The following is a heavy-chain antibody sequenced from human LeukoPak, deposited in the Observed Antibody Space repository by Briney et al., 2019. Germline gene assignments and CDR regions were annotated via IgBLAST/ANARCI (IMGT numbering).Heavy chain of an antibody. D-gene: IGHD6-13*01. CDR3: AREEYSSRWRYGMDV. Sequence: NSSETLSLTCAVYGGSFSGYYGSWIRQPPGKGREWIGEINHSGSTNYNPSLKSRVTISVDTSKNQFSLKLSSVTAADTAVYYCAREEYSSRWRYGMDVWGQGTTVTVSS. V-gene: IGHV4-34*01. CDR1: GGSFSGYY. CDR2: INHSGST. J-gene: IGHJ6*02.